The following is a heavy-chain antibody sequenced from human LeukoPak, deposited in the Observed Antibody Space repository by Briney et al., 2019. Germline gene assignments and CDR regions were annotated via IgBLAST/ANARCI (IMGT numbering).Heavy chain of an antibody. D-gene: IGHD6-6*01. V-gene: IGHV1-2*02. CDR3: ARDKTSIAARVYYYYYYMDV. CDR1: GYTFTGYY. CDR2: INPNSGGT. J-gene: IGHJ6*03. Sequence: ASVKVSCKASGYTFTGYYMHWVRQAPGQGLEWMGWINPNSGGTNYAQKFQGRVTMTRDTSISTAYMELSRLRSDDTAVYYCARDKTSIAARVYYYYYYMDVWGKGTTVTVSS.